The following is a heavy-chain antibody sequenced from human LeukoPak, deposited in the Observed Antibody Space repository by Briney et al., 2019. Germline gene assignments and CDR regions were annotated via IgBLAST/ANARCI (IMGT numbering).Heavy chain of an antibody. CDR1: GFTFSSYS. J-gene: IGHJ3*02. CDR3: AKGVGATSGYDAFDI. D-gene: IGHD1-26*01. Sequence: GGSLRLSCATSGFTFSSYSMNRVRQAPGKGLEWVSSISSSSSYIYYADSVKGRFTISRDNAKNSLYLQMKSLRAEDTALYYCAKGVGATSGYDAFDIWGQGTMVTVSS. CDR2: ISSSSSYI. V-gene: IGHV3-21*04.